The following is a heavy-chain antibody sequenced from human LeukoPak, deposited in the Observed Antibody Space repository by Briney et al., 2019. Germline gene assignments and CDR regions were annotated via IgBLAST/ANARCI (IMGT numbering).Heavy chain of an antibody. V-gene: IGHV1-18*01. CDR1: GYNFNRYT. D-gene: IGHD5-18*01. CDR3: ARVSDTSMVTPGFDS. J-gene: IGHJ4*02. CDR2: VSTSNGAT. Sequence: ASVKVSCKTSGYNFNRYTITWVRQAPGQGLEWMGWVSTSNGATNYAEKFQGRVSMTTETVTKTAYMELRRLQSGDTAMYFCARVSDTSMVTPGFDSWGQGTLVTVSP.